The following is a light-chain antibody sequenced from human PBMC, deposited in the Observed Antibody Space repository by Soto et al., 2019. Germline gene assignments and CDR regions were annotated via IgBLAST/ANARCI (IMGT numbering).Light chain of an antibody. Sequence: QSVLTQPPSVSAAPGQRVTISCSGSSSNIGKNYVSWYQQFPGTAPKLLICDDNKRPSGIPDRFSGSKSGTSATLVITGLQTGDEADYYCAAWDDSLNGVVFGGGTKVTVL. CDR2: DDN. J-gene: IGLJ2*01. CDR3: AAWDDSLNGVV. CDR1: SSNIGKNY. V-gene: IGLV1-51*01.